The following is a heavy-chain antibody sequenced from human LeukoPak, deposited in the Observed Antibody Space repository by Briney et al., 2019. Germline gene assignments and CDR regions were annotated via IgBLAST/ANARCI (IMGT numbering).Heavy chain of an antibody. CDR1: GYSISSGSY. Sequence: PSGTLSLTCSVSGYSISSGSYWGWIRQPPGKGLEWIGSIYYSGSTYYNPSLKSRVTISVDTSKNQFSLKLSSVTAADTAVYYCARVGNPLVTVFAWFDPWGQGTLVTVSS. J-gene: IGHJ5*02. CDR2: IYYSGST. D-gene: IGHD3-3*01. V-gene: IGHV4-38-2*02. CDR3: ARVGNPLVTVFAWFDP.